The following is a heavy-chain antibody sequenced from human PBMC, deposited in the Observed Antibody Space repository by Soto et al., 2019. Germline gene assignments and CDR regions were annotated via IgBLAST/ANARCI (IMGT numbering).Heavy chain of an antibody. V-gene: IGHV4-39*01. Sequence: QLQLQESGPGLVKPSETLSLTCTVSGGSISSSSYYWGWIRQPPGKGLEWVGSIYYSGVTYYNPSLKSRVTISVDTSKNQFSQNLYSVTAADTAVYYCARLLIGVGVVDYWGQGTLVTVSS. D-gene: IGHD1-26*01. CDR1: GGSISSSSYY. CDR3: ARLLIGVGVVDY. CDR2: IYYSGVT. J-gene: IGHJ4*02.